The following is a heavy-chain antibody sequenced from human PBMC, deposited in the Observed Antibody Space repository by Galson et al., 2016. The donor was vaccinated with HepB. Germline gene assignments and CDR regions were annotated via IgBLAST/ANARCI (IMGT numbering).Heavy chain of an antibody. Sequence: SLRLSCAASGFTFSSNDMTWVRQAPGKGLEWVSLIYSGGDTYYADSVKGRFTISRDNSKSTLFLQMNSLRAEDTAVYYCATHFRDSSGYGALDIWGQGTLITVSS. CDR2: IYSGGDT. J-gene: IGHJ3*02. CDR3: ATHFRDSSGYGALDI. V-gene: IGHV3-53*01. CDR1: GFTFSSND. D-gene: IGHD3-22*01.